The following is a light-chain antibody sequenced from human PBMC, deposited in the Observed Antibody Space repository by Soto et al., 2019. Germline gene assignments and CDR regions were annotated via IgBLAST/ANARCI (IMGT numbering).Light chain of an antibody. Sequence: VTISCTGGSSNIGAAYDVHWYQHLPGTAPKLLIYSNSSRPSGVPDRFSGSKSGTSASLAITGLQAEDEADYYCQSYDSSLSGSVFGTGTKVTVL. CDR3: QSYDSSLSGSV. CDR1: SSNIGAAYD. V-gene: IGLV1-40*01. J-gene: IGLJ1*01. CDR2: SNS.